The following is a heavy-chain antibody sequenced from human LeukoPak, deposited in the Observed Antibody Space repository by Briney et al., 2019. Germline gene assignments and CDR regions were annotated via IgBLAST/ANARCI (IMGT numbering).Heavy chain of an antibody. D-gene: IGHD3-16*01. CDR2: INPNSGGT. V-gene: IGHV1-2*02. CDR3: ARDSEEDYDYVWGIYGFEY. J-gene: IGHJ4*02. Sequence: GASVKVSCKASGYTFTGYYMHWVRQAPGQGLQWMGWINPNSGGTNYAQKFQGRVTITRETASSTAYMEMRRGRADHTAVYYCARDSEEDYDYVWGIYGFEYWGQGTLVTVSS. CDR1: GYTFTGYY.